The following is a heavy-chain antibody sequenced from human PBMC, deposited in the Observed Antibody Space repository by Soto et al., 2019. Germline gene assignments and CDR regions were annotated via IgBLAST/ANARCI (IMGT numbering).Heavy chain of an antibody. CDR2: ISSSGSTI. CDR3: AKDLGYCISTSCSGPSYYYGMDV. J-gene: IGHJ6*02. D-gene: IGHD2-2*01. V-gene: IGHV3-11*01. Sequence: PGGSLRLSCAASGFTFSDYYMSWIRQAPGKGLEWVSYISSSGSTIFYADSVKGRFTISRDNAKNTLYLQMNSLRAEDTAVYYCAKDLGYCISTSCSGPSYYYGMDVWGQGTTVTVSS. CDR1: GFTFSDYY.